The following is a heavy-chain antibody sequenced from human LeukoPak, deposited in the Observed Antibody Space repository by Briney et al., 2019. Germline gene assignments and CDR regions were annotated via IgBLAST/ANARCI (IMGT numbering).Heavy chain of an antibody. Sequence: SETLSLTCAVYGGSFGGYYWSWIRQPPGKGLEWIGEINHSGSTNYNPSLKSRVTISVDTSKNQFSLKLSSVTAADTAVYYCARGREVAGPYFDYWGQGTLVTVSS. CDR3: ARGREVAGPYFDY. D-gene: IGHD6-19*01. J-gene: IGHJ4*02. CDR1: GGSFGGYY. CDR2: INHSGST. V-gene: IGHV4-34*01.